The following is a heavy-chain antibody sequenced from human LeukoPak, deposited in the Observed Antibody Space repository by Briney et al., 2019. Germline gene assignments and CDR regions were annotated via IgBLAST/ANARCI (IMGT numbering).Heavy chain of an antibody. D-gene: IGHD1-14*01. J-gene: IGHJ5*02. CDR2: IYYSGST. V-gene: IGHV4-59*01. Sequence: SETLSLTCTVSGGSISSYYGSWIPQPPGKGLEWIGYIYYSGSTNYNPSLKSRVTISVDTSKNQFSLKLSSVTAADTAVYYCARGGPNLKFDPWGQGTLVTVSS. CDR3: ARGGPNLKFDP. CDR1: GGSISSYY.